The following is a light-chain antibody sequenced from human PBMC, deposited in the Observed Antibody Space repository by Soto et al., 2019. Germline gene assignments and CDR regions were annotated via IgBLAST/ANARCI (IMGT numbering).Light chain of an antibody. CDR3: QQYGRSPTWT. J-gene: IGKJ1*01. V-gene: IGKV3-20*01. Sequence: EIVLTQSPGTLSLSPGERATLSCRASQSVSSNYLAWFQQKPGQAPRLLIYGASSRATGIPDRFSGSGSGTDFTLTISRLEPEDFAVYHCQQYGRSPTWTFGQGTKVEIK. CDR1: QSVSSNY. CDR2: GAS.